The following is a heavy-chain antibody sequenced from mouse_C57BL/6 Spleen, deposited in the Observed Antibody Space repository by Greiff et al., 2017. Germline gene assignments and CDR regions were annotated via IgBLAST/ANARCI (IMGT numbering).Heavy chain of an antibody. CDR3: ARGNYGSSYEWDY. CDR1: GYSFTDYN. CDR2: INPNYGTT. V-gene: IGHV1-39*01. D-gene: IGHD1-1*01. J-gene: IGHJ2*01. Sequence: EVQLQQSGPELVKPGASVKISCKASGYSFTDYNMNWVKQSNGKSLEWIGVINPNYGTTSYNQKFKGKATLTVDQSSSTAYMQLNSLTSEDSAVYDGARGNYGSSYEWDYWGQGTTLTVSS.